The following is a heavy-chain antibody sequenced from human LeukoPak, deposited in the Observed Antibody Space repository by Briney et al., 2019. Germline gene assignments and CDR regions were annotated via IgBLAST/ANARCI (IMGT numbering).Heavy chain of an antibody. Sequence: SETLSLTCTVSGGSISSYYWSWIRQPPGKGLEWIGYIYYSGSTNYNPSLKSRVTISVDTSKNQFSLKLSSVTTADTAVYYCARAPGYCSSTSCYSTFKYDYWGQGTLVTVSS. CDR2: IYYSGST. D-gene: IGHD2-2*02. V-gene: IGHV4-59*01. CDR3: ARAPGYCSSTSCYSTFKYDY. J-gene: IGHJ4*02. CDR1: GGSISSYY.